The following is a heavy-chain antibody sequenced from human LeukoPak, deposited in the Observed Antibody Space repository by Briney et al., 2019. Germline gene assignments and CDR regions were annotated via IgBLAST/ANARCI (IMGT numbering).Heavy chain of an antibody. V-gene: IGHV4-4*07. D-gene: IGHD1-26*01. J-gene: IGHJ4*02. CDR2: IYTSGNT. CDR3: ARGPGYSGSYSFDY. CDR1: GGSISSYY. Sequence: PSETLSLTCTVPGGSISSYYWSWIRQPAGKGLEWIGRIYTSGNTNYNPSLKSRVTMSVDTSKNQFPLKLSSVTAADTAVYYCARGPGYSGSYSFDYWGQGTLVTVSS.